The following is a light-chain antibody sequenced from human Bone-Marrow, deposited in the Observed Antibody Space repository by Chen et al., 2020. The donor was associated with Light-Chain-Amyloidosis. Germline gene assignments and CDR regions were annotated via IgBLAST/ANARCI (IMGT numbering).Light chain of an antibody. V-gene: IGKV1-33*01. CDR1: QDISSS. J-gene: IGKJ2*01. CDR3: QQCDNIPYT. CDR2: DTS. Sequence: DIQMTQSPSSLSASVGDRATITCQASQDISSSLNWYQQKQGEAPKLLIYDTSILETGVPSRFRGSGSGTHFTFTISSLQSEDFATYYCQQCDNIPYTFGQGTKLEIK.